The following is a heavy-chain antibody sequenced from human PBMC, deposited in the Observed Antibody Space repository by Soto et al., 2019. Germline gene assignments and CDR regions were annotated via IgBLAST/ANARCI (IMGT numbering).Heavy chain of an antibody. CDR2: ISYDGSNK. J-gene: IGHJ5*02. CDR1: GFTFSSYA. Sequence: QVQLVESGGGVVQPGRSLRLSCAASGFTFSSYAMHWVRQAPGKGLEWVAFISYDGSNKHYADSVKGRLTISRDTSKNRLYLQMNSLRPEDTAVYYCARDGYGDYAGDSWFDPWGQGTLVTVSS. CDR3: ARDGYGDYAGDSWFDP. D-gene: IGHD4-17*01. V-gene: IGHV3-30-3*01.